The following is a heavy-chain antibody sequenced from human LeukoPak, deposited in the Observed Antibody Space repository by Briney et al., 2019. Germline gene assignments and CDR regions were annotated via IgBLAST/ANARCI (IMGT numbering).Heavy chain of an antibody. V-gene: IGHV3-23*01. CDR2: ISGSGGST. D-gene: IGHD3-22*01. Sequence: GGSLRLSCAASGFTFSSYAMSWVRQAPGKGLEWVSAISGSGGSTYYADSVKGRFTISRDNSKNTLYLQMNSLRAEDTAVYYCARDVRTYYYDSSGYQTGNWFDPWGQGTLVTVSS. J-gene: IGHJ5*02. CDR1: GFTFSSYA. CDR3: ARDVRTYYYDSSGYQTGNWFDP.